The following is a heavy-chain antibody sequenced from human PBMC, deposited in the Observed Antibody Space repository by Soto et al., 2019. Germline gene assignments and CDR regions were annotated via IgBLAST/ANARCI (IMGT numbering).Heavy chain of an antibody. V-gene: IGHV3-30*03. D-gene: IGHD1-26*01. Sequence: QVQRVESGGGVVQPGRSLRLSCAASGFTFSSYGMHWVRQAPGKGLEWVAVISYDGSNKYYADSVKGRFTISRDNSKNTLYLQMNSLRAEDTAVYYCAMSPYSVSYLAYFDYWGQGPLVTVSS. J-gene: IGHJ4*02. CDR2: ISYDGSNK. CDR1: GFTFSSYG. CDR3: AMSPYSVSYLAYFDY.